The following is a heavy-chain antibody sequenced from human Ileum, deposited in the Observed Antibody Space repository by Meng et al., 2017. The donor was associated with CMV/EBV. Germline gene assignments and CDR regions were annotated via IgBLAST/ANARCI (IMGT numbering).Heavy chain of an antibody. CDR2: VYSSGST. Sequence: HVALRGSGTGRGEHSGTLSLIGRHSGGSISGCQWTWIRKSAGKGLEWIGRVYSSGSTNCNPSLKSRLTMSVDTSTNQVSLDLSSVTDADTAVYYCARSDYSGNYFALDYWGPGSLVTVSS. CDR3: ARSDYSGNYFALDY. CDR1: GGSISGCQ. D-gene: IGHD1-26*01. J-gene: IGHJ4*02. V-gene: IGHV4-4*07.